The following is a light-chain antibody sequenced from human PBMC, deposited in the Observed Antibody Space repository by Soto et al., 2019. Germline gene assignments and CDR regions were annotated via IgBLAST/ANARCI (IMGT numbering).Light chain of an antibody. J-gene: IGKJ1*01. Sequence: DIPMTQSPSTLSASVGDRVTITCRASQSISSWLAWYQQKPGKAPKLLIYDASSLESGVPSRFSGSGSGTEFSLTIRSLQPDDFASYYCQQYNSYWTFGQGTKVEI. CDR1: QSISSW. V-gene: IGKV1-5*01. CDR2: DAS. CDR3: QQYNSYWT.